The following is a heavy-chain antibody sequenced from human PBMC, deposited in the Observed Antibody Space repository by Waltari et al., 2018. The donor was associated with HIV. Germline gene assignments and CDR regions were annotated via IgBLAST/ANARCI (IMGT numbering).Heavy chain of an antibody. Sequence: EVQLVESGGGLVKPGGSLRLSCAASGFTFSTYSMHWVRQAPRKGLALVSSISSSSTYIYDAGSVKGRFTICRDNANNSLYLQMNSLRAEDTALYFCARGTYYYDSSGYYDNLPFDYWGQGTLVTVSS. CDR1: GFTFSTYS. D-gene: IGHD3-22*01. V-gene: IGHV3-21*01. CDR2: ISSSSTYI. J-gene: IGHJ4*02. CDR3: ARGTYYYDSSGYYDNLPFDY.